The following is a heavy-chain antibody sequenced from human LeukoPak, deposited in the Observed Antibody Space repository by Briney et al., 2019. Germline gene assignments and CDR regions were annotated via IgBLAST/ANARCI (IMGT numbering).Heavy chain of an antibody. CDR2: IYTSGST. CDR1: GGSISSGSYY. V-gene: IGHV4-61*02. CDR3: ASFNYGSGRIDY. Sequence: PSQTLSLTCTVSGGSISSGSYYWSWIRQPAGKGLEWIGRIYTSGSTNYNPSLKSRVTMSVDTSKNQFSLKLSSVTAADTAVYYCASFNYGSGRIDYWGQGTLVTVSS. D-gene: IGHD3-10*01. J-gene: IGHJ4*02.